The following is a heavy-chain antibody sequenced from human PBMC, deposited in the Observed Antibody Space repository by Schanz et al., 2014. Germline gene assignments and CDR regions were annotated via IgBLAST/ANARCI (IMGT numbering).Heavy chain of an antibody. CDR1: GFTFSDYY. J-gene: IGHJ1*01. V-gene: IGHV3-11*05. CDR2: ISGRSGTT. D-gene: IGHD2-2*01. Sequence: VQLVESGGGLAQPGGSLRLSCAASGFTFSDYYMSWIRQAPGKGLEWVSTISGRSGTTNYADSVKGRFTISRDNAKNSLYLQMNSLRAEDTALYYCARDTAQSCSGPSCFEYFQHWGQGALVTVSS. CDR3: ARDTAQSCSGPSCFEYFQH.